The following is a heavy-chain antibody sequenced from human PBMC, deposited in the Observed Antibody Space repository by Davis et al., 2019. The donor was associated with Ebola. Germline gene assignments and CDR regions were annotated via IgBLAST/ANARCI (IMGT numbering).Heavy chain of an antibody. CDR1: GYTFTSYG. Sequence: AASVKVSCKASGYTFTSYGISWVRQAPGQGLEWMGWISAYNGNTNYAQKLQGRVTMTTDTSTSTAHMELRSLRSDDTAVYYCARRDSSGWYIRFDYWGQGTLVTVSS. D-gene: IGHD6-19*01. CDR3: ARRDSSGWYIRFDY. V-gene: IGHV1-18*01. CDR2: ISAYNGNT. J-gene: IGHJ4*02.